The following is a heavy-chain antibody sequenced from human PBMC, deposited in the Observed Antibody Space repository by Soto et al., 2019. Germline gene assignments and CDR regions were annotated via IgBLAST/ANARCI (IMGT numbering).Heavy chain of an antibody. CDR2: ISGSGIST. CDR3: AKEPVGPDWYFDL. Sequence: DVQLLESGGGVVQPGGSLRLSCAASGFTFRSYAMSWVRQAPGKGQEWVSGISGSGISTHYADSVKGRFTVSRDNSKNTLYLQMNSLRAEDTAVYNCAKEPVGPDWYFDLWGRGTLVTVSS. J-gene: IGHJ2*01. CDR1: GFTFRSYA. V-gene: IGHV3-23*01.